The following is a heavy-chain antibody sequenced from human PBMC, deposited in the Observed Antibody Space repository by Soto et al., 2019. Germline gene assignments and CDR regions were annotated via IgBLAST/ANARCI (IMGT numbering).Heavy chain of an antibody. CDR2: LYYSERT. CDR1: GGSFSSYY. J-gene: IGHJ6*02. Sequence: SETLSLTWTDSGGSFSSYYWSWIRQPAGKGLEWIGQLYYSERTNYNPALKSRVTISGDTSKNQLSLKLSSVTAADTAVYYCARDYYYDSRGYPGDYYYGMDVWGQGTTVTVSS. D-gene: IGHD3-22*01. V-gene: IGHV4-59*01. CDR3: ARDYYYDSRGYPGDYYYGMDV.